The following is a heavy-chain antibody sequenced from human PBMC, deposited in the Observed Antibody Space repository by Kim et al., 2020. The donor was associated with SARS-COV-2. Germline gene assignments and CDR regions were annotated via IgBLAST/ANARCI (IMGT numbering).Heavy chain of an antibody. J-gene: IGHJ4*02. V-gene: IGHV3-64*01. CDR2: K. Sequence: KYYANSVKGKFTISRDNSKNTLYLQRGSLRAEDMAVYYCARATSGEHFDYWGQGTLVTVSS. D-gene: IGHD3-10*01. CDR3: ARATSGEHFDY.